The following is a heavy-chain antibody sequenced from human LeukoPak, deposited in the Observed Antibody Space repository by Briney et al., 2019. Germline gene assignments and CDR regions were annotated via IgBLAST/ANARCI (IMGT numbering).Heavy chain of an antibody. Sequence: ASVKVSCKASGYTFTGYYMHWVRQAPGQGLEWMGWINPNSGGTNYAQKFQGRVTMTRDTSISTAYMELSRLRSDDMAVYYCARGDSSGWYYFDYWGQGTLVTVSS. V-gene: IGHV1-2*02. J-gene: IGHJ4*02. CDR3: ARGDSSGWYYFDY. CDR1: GYTFTGYY. CDR2: INPNSGGT. D-gene: IGHD6-19*01.